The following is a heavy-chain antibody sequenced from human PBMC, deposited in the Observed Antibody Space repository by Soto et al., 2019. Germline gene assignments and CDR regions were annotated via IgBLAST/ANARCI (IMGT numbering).Heavy chain of an antibody. V-gene: IGHV4-59*08. CDR2: IYYSGST. Sequence: SETLSLTCTVSGGSISSYYWSWIRQPPGKGLEWIGYIYYSGSTNYNPSLKSRVTISVDTSKNQFSLKLSSVTAADTAVYYCARLTYYDYIWGSSTYYFDYWGQGTLVTVSS. J-gene: IGHJ4*02. D-gene: IGHD3-16*01. CDR1: GGSISSYY. CDR3: ARLTYYDYIWGSSTYYFDY.